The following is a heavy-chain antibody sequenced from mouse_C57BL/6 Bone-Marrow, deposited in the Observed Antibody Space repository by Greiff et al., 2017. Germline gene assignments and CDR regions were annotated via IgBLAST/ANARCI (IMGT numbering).Heavy chain of an antibody. CDR1: GYTFTDYY. CDR3: ARAPYPNYFDY. V-gene: IGHV1-26*01. D-gene: IGHD5-1*01. J-gene: IGHJ2*01. Sequence: VQLQQSGPELVKPGASVKISCKASGYTFTDYYMNWVKQSHGKSLEWIGDINPNNGGTSYNQKFKGKATLTVDKSYSTAYMERRSLTSEDSAVYFCARAPYPNYFDYWVQGTALTVSS. CDR2: INPNNGGT.